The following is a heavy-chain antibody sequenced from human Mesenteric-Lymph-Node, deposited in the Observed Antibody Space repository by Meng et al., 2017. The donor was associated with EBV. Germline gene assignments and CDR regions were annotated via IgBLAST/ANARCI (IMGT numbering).Heavy chain of an antibody. CDR2: INHSGST. V-gene: IGHV4-34*01. CDR1: GGSFSGYY. Sequence: QVQLQQWGAGLLKPSETLSLTRAVYGGSFSGYYWSWIRQPPGKGLEWIGEINHSGSTNYNPSLKSRVTISVDTSKNQFSLKLSSVTAADTAVYYCARVSLIWGGATLWGQGTLVTVSS. CDR3: ARVSLIWGGATL. D-gene: IGHD3-16*01. J-gene: IGHJ4*02.